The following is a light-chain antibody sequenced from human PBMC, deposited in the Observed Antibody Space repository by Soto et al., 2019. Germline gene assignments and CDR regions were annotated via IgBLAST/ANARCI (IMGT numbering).Light chain of an antibody. V-gene: IGKV3-20*01. J-gene: IGKJ5*01. CDR1: QSVNSR. Sequence: EIVLTQSPGTLSLSPGARAPLSCRASQSVNSRLAWYQHKPGQAPRLLISGASSRATDIPDRFSGSGSATDFTLTISRLEPEDFALYYCQHYGRSPITFGQGTRLEIK. CDR3: QHYGRSPIT. CDR2: GAS.